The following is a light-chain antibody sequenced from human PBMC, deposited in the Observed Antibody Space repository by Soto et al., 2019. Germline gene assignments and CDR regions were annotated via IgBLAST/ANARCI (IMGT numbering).Light chain of an antibody. V-gene: IGLV1-44*01. CDR2: TNN. J-gene: IGLJ1*01. Sequence: QAVLTRPHVEFVTRGLRVNISCSGSHSNIGTNTVNWYQQLPGTAPRLLIYTNNQRPSGVPQRFSGSKTGTSASLAIGGLQSEDGADYYCAAWDDSLGAYVFGNGTKVTVL. CDR1: HSNIGTNT. CDR3: AAWDDSLGAYV.